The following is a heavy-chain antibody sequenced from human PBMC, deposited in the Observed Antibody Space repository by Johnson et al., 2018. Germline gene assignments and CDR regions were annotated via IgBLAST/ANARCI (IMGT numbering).Heavy chain of an antibody. CDR2: IWSHGRQK. D-gene: IGHD1-1*01. CDR1: GFVFSSYP. V-gene: IGHV3-33*01. Sequence: QVRLQESGGGVVQPGRSLRLSCEASGFVFSSYPMHWVRQAPGKGLEWVAVIWSHGRQKYYADSVKGRFTISRDNSKNTLYLQMNSRRAEDTAVFYCARNYSWNDGTFYYYMDVWGKGTTVTVSS. CDR3: ARNYSWNDGTFYYYMDV. J-gene: IGHJ6*03.